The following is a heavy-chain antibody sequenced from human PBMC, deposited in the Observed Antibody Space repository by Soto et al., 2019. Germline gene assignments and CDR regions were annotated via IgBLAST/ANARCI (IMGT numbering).Heavy chain of an antibody. CDR2: IYHSGST. J-gene: IGHJ5*02. D-gene: IGHD6-6*01. Sequence: SETLSLTCAVSGYSISSGYYWGWIRQPPGKGLEWIGSIYHSGSTYYNPSLKSRVTISVDTSKNQFSLKLSSVTAADTAVYYCARVSSSSGGYNWFDPWGQGTLVTVSS. CDR3: ARVSSSSGGYNWFDP. CDR1: GYSISSGYY. V-gene: IGHV4-38-2*01.